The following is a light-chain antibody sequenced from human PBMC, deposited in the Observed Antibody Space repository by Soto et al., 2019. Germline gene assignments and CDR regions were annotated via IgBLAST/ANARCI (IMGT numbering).Light chain of an antibody. CDR2: AAS. J-gene: IGKJ1*01. Sequence: EIVLTQSPGTLSLSPGERATLSCRASQSVSSSYLAWYQQKPGQAPRLLLYAASSRATGIPDRFSGTGSGTDFTLTISRLEPEDVAVYYCQQYSRSRTFGQGTKVDI. CDR3: QQYSRSRT. CDR1: QSVSSSY. V-gene: IGKV3-20*01.